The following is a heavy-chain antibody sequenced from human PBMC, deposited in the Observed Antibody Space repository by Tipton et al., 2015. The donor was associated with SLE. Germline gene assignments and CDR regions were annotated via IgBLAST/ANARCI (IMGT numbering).Heavy chain of an antibody. J-gene: IGHJ4*02. CDR1: DGSISSDYYY. D-gene: IGHD2-8*01. V-gene: IGHV4-61*02. CDR3: ARHHCTNGAWPLDY. Sequence: TLSLTCSVSDGSISSDYYYGSWLRQPAGKPLEWIGRIYGNGGASYNPSLESRVTISLDTSKNQFSLKLTSVTAADTAVYYCARHHCTNGAWPLDYWGQGTLVTVSS. CDR2: IYGNGGA.